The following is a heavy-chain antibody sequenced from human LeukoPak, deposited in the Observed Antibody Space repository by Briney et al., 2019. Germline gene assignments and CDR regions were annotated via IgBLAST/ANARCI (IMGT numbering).Heavy chain of an antibody. CDR2: IYENGGTT. D-gene: IGHD5-24*01. CDR3: ASNGYNYFTPSY. V-gene: IGHV3-23*01. Sequence: GGSLRLSCVGSGFTFRSHAMSWVRQAPEKGLEFVSGIYENGGTTYYADSVKGRFSISRDNSKNTLYLQMDSLRAEDTAVYYCASNGYNYFTPSYWGQGTLVTVSS. CDR1: GFTFRSHA. J-gene: IGHJ4*02.